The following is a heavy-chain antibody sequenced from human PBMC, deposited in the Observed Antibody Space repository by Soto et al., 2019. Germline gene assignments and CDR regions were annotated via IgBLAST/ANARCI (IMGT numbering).Heavy chain of an antibody. Sequence: GGSLRLSCAASGFTFSTAWMSWVRQAPGKGLEWVGRIKSKTDGGTTDYAAPVKGRFTISRDDSKNTLYLQMNSLKTEDTAVYYCTTAGIVGAYYYYYYYMDVWGKGTTVTVSS. CDR2: IKSKTDGGTT. CDR3: TTAGIVGAYYYYYYYMDV. CDR1: GFTFSTAW. J-gene: IGHJ6*03. V-gene: IGHV3-15*01. D-gene: IGHD3-16*01.